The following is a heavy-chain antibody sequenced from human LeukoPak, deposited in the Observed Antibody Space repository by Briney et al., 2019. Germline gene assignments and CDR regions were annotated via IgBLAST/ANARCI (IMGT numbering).Heavy chain of an antibody. V-gene: IGHV4-34*01. J-gene: IGHJ6*02. Sequence: PSETLSLTCAVYGGSFSGYYWSWIRQPPGKGLEWIGEINHSGSTNYNPSLKSRVTISVDTSKNQFSLKLSSVTAADTAVYYCARMRYDSSGYRRAFYYYYGMDVWGQGTTVTVSS. CDR2: INHSGST. D-gene: IGHD3-22*01. CDR1: GGSFSGYY. CDR3: ARMRYDSSGYRRAFYYYYGMDV.